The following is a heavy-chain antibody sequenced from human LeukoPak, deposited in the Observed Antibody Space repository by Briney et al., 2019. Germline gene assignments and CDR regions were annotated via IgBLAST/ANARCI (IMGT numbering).Heavy chain of an antibody. Sequence: SETLSLTCAVYGGSFSGYYWSWIRQPPGQGLEWVGGIYYTGSTYSTPSLKSRDTISVDTSKNQFSLKLSSVTAADTAVYYCAREGLDDKAFDIWGEGTMGTVPS. CDR1: GGSFSGYY. V-gene: IGHV4-34*01. CDR2: IYYTGST. CDR3: AREGLDDKAFDI. J-gene: IGHJ3*02. D-gene: IGHD3-9*01.